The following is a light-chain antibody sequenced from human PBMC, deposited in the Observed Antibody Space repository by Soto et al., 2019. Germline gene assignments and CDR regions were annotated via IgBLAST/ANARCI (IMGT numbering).Light chain of an antibody. CDR2: DVN. V-gene: IGLV2-14*03. J-gene: IGLJ2*01. CDR1: SSDIGAYNY. CDR3: TSWTTSTTMI. Sequence: QSVLTQPASVSGSPGQSITISCTGTSSDIGAYNYVSWYQQHPGKAPKLMIYDVNIRPSGFSNRFSGSKSGNTASLTISGLQAEDEADYYCTSWTTSTTMIFGGGTKVTVL.